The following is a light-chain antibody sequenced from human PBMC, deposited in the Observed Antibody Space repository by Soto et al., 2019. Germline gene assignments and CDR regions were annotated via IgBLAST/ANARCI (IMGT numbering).Light chain of an antibody. Sequence: DFVLTQSPDSLAVSLGERVTINCKSSQTLLSSRVNQNYFAWYQHKSGQPPKLLISWASTRASGVPDRFSGSGSGTDFTLTISSLQTEDVAVYYCHQYHSSPLTFGGGTKVEIK. CDR2: WAS. CDR3: HQYHSSPLT. J-gene: IGKJ4*01. V-gene: IGKV4-1*01. CDR1: QTLLSSRVNQNY.